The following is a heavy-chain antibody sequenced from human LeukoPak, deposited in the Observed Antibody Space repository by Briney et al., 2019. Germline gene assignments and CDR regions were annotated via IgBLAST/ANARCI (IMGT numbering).Heavy chain of an antibody. D-gene: IGHD4-17*01. Sequence: SETLSLTCAVYGGSFSGYYWSWIRQPPGKGLEWIGEINHSGSTNYNPSLKSRVTISVDTSKNQFSLKLGSVTAADTAVYYCARELETTVTTRGLYYYYYGMDVWGQGTTVTVSS. J-gene: IGHJ6*02. CDR1: GGSFSGYY. CDR2: INHSGST. V-gene: IGHV4-34*01. CDR3: ARELETTVTTRGLYYYYYGMDV.